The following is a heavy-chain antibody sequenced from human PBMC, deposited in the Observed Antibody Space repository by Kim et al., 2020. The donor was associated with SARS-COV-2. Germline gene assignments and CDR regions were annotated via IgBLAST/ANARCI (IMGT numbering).Heavy chain of an antibody. J-gene: IGHJ4*02. V-gene: IGHV3-23*01. D-gene: IGHD2-15*01. CDR3: ARNRYCSGGSCHFDF. CDR2: ISGSGGST. Sequence: GGSLRLSCAASGFTFSSYAMSWVRQAPGKGLAWVSAISGSGGSTYYADSVKGRITISRDDSKNTLYLQMNSLRAEDTAVYYCARNRYCSGGSCHFDFWGQGTLVTVSS. CDR1: GFTFSSYA.